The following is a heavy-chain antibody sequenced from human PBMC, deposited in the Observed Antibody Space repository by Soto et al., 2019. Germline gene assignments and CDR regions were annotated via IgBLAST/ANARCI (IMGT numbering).Heavy chain of an antibody. CDR3: ARVDRGIAAAGTIRWFDP. V-gene: IGHV4-39*07. J-gene: IGHJ5*02. Sequence: PSETLSLTCTVSGGSISSSSCYWGWIRQPPGKGLEWIGSIYYSGSTYYNPSLKSRVTISVDTSKNQFSLKLSSVAAADTAVYYCARVDRGIAAAGTIRWFDPWGQGTLVTVSS. D-gene: IGHD6-13*01. CDR1: GGSISSSSCY. CDR2: IYYSGST.